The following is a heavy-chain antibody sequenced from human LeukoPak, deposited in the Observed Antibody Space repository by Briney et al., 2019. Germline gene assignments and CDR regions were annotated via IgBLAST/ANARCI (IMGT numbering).Heavy chain of an antibody. V-gene: IGHV4-38-2*01. Sequence: SETLSLTCAVSGYSISSGYYWGWIRQPPGKGLEWIGSIYHSGSTYYNPSLKSRVTISVDTSKNQFSLKLSSVTAADTAVYYCARQGIGGYYDFWSFDYWGQGTPVTVSS. J-gene: IGHJ4*02. D-gene: IGHD3-3*01. CDR3: ARQGIGGYYDFWSFDY. CDR2: IYHSGST. CDR1: GYSISSGYY.